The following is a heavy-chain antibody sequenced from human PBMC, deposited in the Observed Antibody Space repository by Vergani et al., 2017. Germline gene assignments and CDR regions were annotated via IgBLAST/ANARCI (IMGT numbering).Heavy chain of an antibody. CDR1: GFMFNNYN. Sequence: EVQLVESGGGLVKPGGSLTLSCAASGFMFNNYNLHLVRQVPGKCLEWVSTISTRSSYTHYADSVRGRFTISRDDAQNSLYLQMNSLRAEDAAVYYCARDLRLLYNRLDPWGQGTLVTVSS. CDR2: ISTRSSYT. D-gene: IGHD1-14*01. V-gene: IGHV3-21*01. J-gene: IGHJ5*02. CDR3: ARDLRLLYNRLDP.